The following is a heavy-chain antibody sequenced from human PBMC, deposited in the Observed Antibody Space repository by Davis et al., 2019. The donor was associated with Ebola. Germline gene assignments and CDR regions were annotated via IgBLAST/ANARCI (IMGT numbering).Heavy chain of an antibody. CDR1: GGSFSAYY. CDR3: ARVKWGIAAAYYYFDY. V-gene: IGHV4-34*01. D-gene: IGHD6-13*01. CDR2: INHSGST. J-gene: IGHJ4*02. Sequence: PSETLSLTCAVYGGSFSAYYWSCIRKPPGKGLEWIGEINHSGSTNYNPSLKSRVTISVDTSKNQFSLKLSSVTAADTAVYYCARVKWGIAAAYYYFDYWGQGALVTVSS.